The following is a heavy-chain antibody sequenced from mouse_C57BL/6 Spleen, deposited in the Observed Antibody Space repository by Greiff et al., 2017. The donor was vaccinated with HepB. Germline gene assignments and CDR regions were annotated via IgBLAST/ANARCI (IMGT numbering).Heavy chain of an antibody. CDR2: ILPGSGST. CDR1: GYTFTGYW. V-gene: IGHV1-9*01. Sequence: VQLQESGAELMKPGASVKLSCKATGYTFTGYWIEWVKQRPGHGLEWIGEILPGSGSTNYNEKFKGKATFTADTSSNTAYMQLSSLTTEDSAIYYCASQTAQATPFAYWGQGTLVTVSA. J-gene: IGHJ3*01. D-gene: IGHD3-2*02. CDR3: ASQTAQATPFAY.